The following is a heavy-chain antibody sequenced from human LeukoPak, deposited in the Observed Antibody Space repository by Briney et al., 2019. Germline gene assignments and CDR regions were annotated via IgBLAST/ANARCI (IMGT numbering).Heavy chain of an antibody. CDR2: IWYDGSNK. D-gene: IGHD1-26*01. CDR1: GFTFSSYG. J-gene: IGHJ4*02. V-gene: IGHV3-33*06. CDR3: AKDGTQWELSVVFGLGTFDY. Sequence: TARSLRLSCAASGFTFSSYGMHWVRQAPGKGLEWVAVIWYDGSNKYYADSVKGRFTISRDNSKNTLYLQMNSLRAEDTAVYYCAKDGTQWELSVVFGLGTFDYWGQGTLVTVSS.